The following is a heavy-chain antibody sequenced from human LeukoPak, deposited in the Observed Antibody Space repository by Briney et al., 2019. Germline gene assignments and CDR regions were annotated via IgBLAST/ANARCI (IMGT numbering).Heavy chain of an antibody. Sequence: ASVKVSCKASGYTFTGYYMHWVRQAPGQGLEWMGWINPTSGGTNYAQKFQGRVTMTRDTSISTAYMELSRLRSDDTAVYYCARGDLVSELDYWGQGTLVTLSS. CDR3: ARGDLVSELDY. CDR1: GYTFTGYY. D-gene: IGHD2-2*01. V-gene: IGHV1-2*02. J-gene: IGHJ4*02. CDR2: INPTSGGT.